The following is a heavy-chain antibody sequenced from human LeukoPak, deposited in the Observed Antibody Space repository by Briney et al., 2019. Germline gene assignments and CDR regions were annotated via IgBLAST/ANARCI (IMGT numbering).Heavy chain of an antibody. CDR2: IYYSGST. V-gene: IGHV4-59*01. CDR1: GGSISSYY. Sequence: SETLSLTCTVSGGSISSYYWSWIRQPPGKGLEWIGYIYYSGSTNYNPSLKSRVTISVDTSKNQFSLKLSSVTAADTAVYYCARVPYSSSWQFDYWGQGTLATVSS. CDR3: ARVPYSSSWQFDY. D-gene: IGHD6-13*01. J-gene: IGHJ4*02.